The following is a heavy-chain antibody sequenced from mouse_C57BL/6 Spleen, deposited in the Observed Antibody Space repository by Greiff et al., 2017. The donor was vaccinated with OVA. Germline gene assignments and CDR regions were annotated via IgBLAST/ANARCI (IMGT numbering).Heavy chain of an antibody. J-gene: IGHJ2*01. CDR2: IDPSDSYT. Sequence: VQLQESGAELVMPGASVKLSCKASGYTFTSYWMHWVKQRPGQGLEWIGEIDPSDSYTNYNQKFKGKSTLTVDKSSSTAYMQLSSLTSEDSAVYYCARDYGSSLYYFDYWGQGTTLTVSS. CDR1: GYTFTSYW. CDR3: ARDYGSSLYYFDY. V-gene: IGHV1-69*01. D-gene: IGHD1-1*01.